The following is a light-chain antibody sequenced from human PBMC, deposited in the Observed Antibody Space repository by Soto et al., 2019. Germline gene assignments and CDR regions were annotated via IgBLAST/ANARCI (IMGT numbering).Light chain of an antibody. Sequence: QSVLTQPASVCGSPGQSVTISCTGTSGDIGRYKFVSWFQQHPGKAPKLLIFEGTNRPSGVSHRFSGSKSGNTASLTISGLQAEDEAMYFCSSSTNTNTLVIFGGGTKLTVL. V-gene: IGLV2-14*01. CDR3: SSSTNTNTLVI. J-gene: IGLJ2*01. CDR1: SGDIGRYKF. CDR2: EGT.